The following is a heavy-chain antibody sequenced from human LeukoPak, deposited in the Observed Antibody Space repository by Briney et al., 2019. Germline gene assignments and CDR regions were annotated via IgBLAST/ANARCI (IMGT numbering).Heavy chain of an antibody. CDR2: IYYSGST. D-gene: IGHD3-22*01. V-gene: IGHV4-59*01. J-gene: IGHJ5*02. Sequence: SETLSLTCTVSGGSINNYYWSWIRQPPGKGLEWIGYIYYSGSTNYNPSLKSRVTVSVETSKNQFSLKLSSVTAADTAVYYCAREVVEYYDSSGQNWFDPWGQGTLVTVSS. CDR3: AREVVEYYDSSGQNWFDP. CDR1: GGSINNYY.